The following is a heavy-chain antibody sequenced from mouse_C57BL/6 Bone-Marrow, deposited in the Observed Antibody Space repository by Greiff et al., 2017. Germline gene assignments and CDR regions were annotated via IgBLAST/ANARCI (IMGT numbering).Heavy chain of an antibody. J-gene: IGHJ4*01. CDR2: IYPRSGNT. CDR1: GYTFTSYG. Sequence: QVQLQQSGAELARPGASVKLSCKASGYTFTSYGISWVKQRTGQGLEWIGEIYPRSGNTYYNEKFKGKATLTADKSSSTAYMELRSLTSEDSAVYFCARGNWAGAMDYWGQGTSVTVSS. D-gene: IGHD4-1*02. V-gene: IGHV1-81*01. CDR3: ARGNWAGAMDY.